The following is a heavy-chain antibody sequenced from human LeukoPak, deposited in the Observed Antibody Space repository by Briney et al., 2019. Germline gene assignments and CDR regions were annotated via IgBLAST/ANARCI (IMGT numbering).Heavy chain of an antibody. CDR3: ARGGVVAGTNYYYYGMDV. CDR1: GFTFSSYE. V-gene: IGHV3-48*03. Sequence: GGSLRLSCAASGFTFSSYEMNWVRQAPGKGLEWVSYISSSGSTIYYADSVKGRFTISRDNAKNSLYLQMNNLRAEDTAVYYCARGGVVAGTNYYYYGMDVWGQGTTVTVSS. D-gene: IGHD1-14*01. CDR2: ISSSGSTI. J-gene: IGHJ6*02.